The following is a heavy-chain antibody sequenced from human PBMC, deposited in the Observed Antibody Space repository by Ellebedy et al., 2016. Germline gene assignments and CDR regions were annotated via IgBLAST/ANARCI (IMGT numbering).Heavy chain of an antibody. D-gene: IGHD4-23*01. CDR2: IHHSGST. CDR3: ARHSGGNPYHFDS. J-gene: IGHJ4*02. Sequence: SETLSLTCTVSGGSISYYYWGWIRQPPGKGLEWIGYIHHSGSTKYNPSLKSRVSISIDTSKNQFSLNLRSVTAADTAVFYCARHSGGNPYHFDSWGQGTLVTVSS. CDR1: GGSISYYY. V-gene: IGHV4-59*08.